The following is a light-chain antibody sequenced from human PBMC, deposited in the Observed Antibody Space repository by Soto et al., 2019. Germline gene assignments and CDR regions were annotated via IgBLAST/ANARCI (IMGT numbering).Light chain of an antibody. V-gene: IGLV2-14*01. Sequence: QSALTQPASVSGSPGQSITISCTGTSSDVGAYNYVSWYQRHPGKAPKLIIYDVSDRPSGVSNRFSGSKSGNTASLTISGLQAEDEADYDCSSYTSSSTLYVFGTGTKVTVL. J-gene: IGLJ1*01. CDR3: SSYTSSSTLYV. CDR1: SSDVGAYNY. CDR2: DVS.